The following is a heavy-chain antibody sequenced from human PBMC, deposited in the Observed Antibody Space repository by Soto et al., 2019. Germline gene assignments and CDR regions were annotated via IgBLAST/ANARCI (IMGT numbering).Heavy chain of an antibody. CDR3: ATSSDWSPLLDH. Sequence: ASVKVSCKVSQYTFTNFYLHWVRQAPGQRPEWMGWINNGGGTIYAQKFQGRLTMTRDTSITTAYMELSRLTSDDTAFYYCATSSDWSPLLDHWGKGTLVTVSS. CDR2: INNGGGT. V-gene: IGHV1-2*02. D-gene: IGHD6-19*01. J-gene: IGHJ4*02. CDR1: QYTFTNFY.